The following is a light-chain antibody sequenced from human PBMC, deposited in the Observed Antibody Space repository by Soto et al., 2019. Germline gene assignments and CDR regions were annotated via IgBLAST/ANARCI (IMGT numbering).Light chain of an antibody. J-gene: IGKJ3*01. CDR1: QSVSSN. Sequence: EIVMTQSPATLSVSPGERATLSCRASQSVSSNLAWYQQKPGQAPGLLIYGASTRATGIPARFSGSGSGTEFTLTISSLQSEDFAVYYCQQYNNWPLLFGPGTKVDIK. V-gene: IGKV3-15*01. CDR2: GAS. CDR3: QQYNNWPLL.